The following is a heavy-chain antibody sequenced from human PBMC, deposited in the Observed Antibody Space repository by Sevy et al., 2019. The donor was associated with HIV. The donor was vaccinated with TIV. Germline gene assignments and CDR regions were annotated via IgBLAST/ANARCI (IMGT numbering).Heavy chain of an antibody. J-gene: IGHJ4*02. CDR3: AVTKDYFDSSVSPFDY. CDR2: FDPEDGET. Sequence: ASVKVSCKVSGYTLSEFSMHWVRQAPAKGLEWMGSFDPEDGETIYAQNFQGRITMTEDTSTDTAYMELSSLRSEDTAVFYCAVTKDYFDSSVSPFDYWGQGTLVTVSS. CDR1: GYTLSEFS. D-gene: IGHD3-22*01. V-gene: IGHV1-24*01.